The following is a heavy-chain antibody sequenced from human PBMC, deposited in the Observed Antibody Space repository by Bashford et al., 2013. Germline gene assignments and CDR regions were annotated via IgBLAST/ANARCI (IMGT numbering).Heavy chain of an antibody. CDR1: GFSLSTSGTC. CDR2: IDWDDDK. J-gene: IGHJ4*02. CDR3: ARMGPEDGSSRTYFDF. Sequence: SGPTLVKPTQTLTLTCTFSGFSLSTSGTCVSWIRQPPGKALEWLARIDWDDDKYYSTSLKTRLTISRASSENQVVLTVTNVDPVDTATYYCARMGPEDGSSRTYFDFWGQGTLVTVSS. V-gene: IGHV2-70*11. D-gene: IGHD6-13*01.